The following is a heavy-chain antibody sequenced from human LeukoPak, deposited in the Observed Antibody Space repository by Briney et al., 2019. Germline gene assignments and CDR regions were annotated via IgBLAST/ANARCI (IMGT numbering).Heavy chain of an antibody. CDR1: GFTVSSNY. D-gene: IGHD2-2*01. Sequence: GGSLRLPCAASGFTVSSNYMSWVRQAPGKGLEWVSVIYSGGSTYYADTVKGRFTSSRDNSKNTLYLQMNSLRAEDTAVYYCARVGSPVPAAGFDYWGQGTLVTVSS. CDR2: IYSGGST. V-gene: IGHV3-66*02. CDR3: ARVGSPVPAAGFDY. J-gene: IGHJ4*02.